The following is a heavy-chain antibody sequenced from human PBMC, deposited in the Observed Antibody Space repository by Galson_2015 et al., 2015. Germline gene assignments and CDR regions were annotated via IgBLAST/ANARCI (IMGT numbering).Heavy chain of an antibody. CDR1: GGSISSYY. CDR2: IYYSGST. J-gene: IGHJ4*02. Sequence: ETLSLTCTVSGGSISSYYWSWIRQPPGRGLQWIGFIYYSGSTNYSPSLRSRVTISVDTSKNQFPLKVSSVTAADTAVYYCARSDDGGSIDDWGQGTLVTVSS. V-gene: IGHV4-59*08. D-gene: IGHD4-23*01. CDR3: ARSDDGGSIDD.